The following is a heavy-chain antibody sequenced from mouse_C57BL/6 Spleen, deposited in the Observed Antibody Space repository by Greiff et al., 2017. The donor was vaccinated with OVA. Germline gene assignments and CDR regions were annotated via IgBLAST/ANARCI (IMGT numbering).Heavy chain of an antibody. CDR2: IYPSDSET. J-gene: IGHJ2*01. V-gene: IGHV1-61*01. Sequence: QVQLQQPGAELVRPGSSVKLSCKASGYTFTSYWMDWVKQRPGQGLEWIGNIYPSDSETHYNQKFKDKATLTVDKSSSTAYMQLSSLTSEDSAVYYCARGFYYGSDFDDWGQGTTLTVSS. CDR3: ARGFYYGSDFDD. CDR1: GYTFTSYW. D-gene: IGHD1-1*01.